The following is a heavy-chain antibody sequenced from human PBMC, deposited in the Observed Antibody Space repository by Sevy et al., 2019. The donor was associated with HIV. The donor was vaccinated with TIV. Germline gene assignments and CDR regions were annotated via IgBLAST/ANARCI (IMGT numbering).Heavy chain of an antibody. V-gene: IGHV1-2*02. D-gene: IGHD3-22*01. CDR1: GYTFTGYS. CDR2: INPNSGGT. Sequence: ASVKVSCKASGYTFTGYSMHWVRQAPGQGLEWMGWINPNSGGTNYAQKFQGRVTMTRDTSISTAYMELSRLRSDDTAVYYCARVLNSDYYDSSGPNWFDSWGQGTLVTVSS. CDR3: ARVLNSDYYDSSGPNWFDS. J-gene: IGHJ5*01.